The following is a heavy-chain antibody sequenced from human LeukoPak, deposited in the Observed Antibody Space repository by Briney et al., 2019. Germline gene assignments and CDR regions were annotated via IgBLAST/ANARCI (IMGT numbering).Heavy chain of an antibody. Sequence: ASVKVSCKASGYTFTGYYMHWVRQAPGQGREWMGWINPNSGGTNYAQKFQGRVTMTRDTSISTAYMELSRLRSDDTAVYYCARVHDYGDPNWFDPWGQGTLVTVSS. CDR1: GYTFTGYY. CDR3: ARVHDYGDPNWFDP. V-gene: IGHV1-2*02. D-gene: IGHD4-17*01. J-gene: IGHJ5*02. CDR2: INPNSGGT.